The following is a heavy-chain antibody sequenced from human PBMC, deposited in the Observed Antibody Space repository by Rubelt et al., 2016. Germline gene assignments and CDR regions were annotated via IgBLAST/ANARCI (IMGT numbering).Heavy chain of an antibody. D-gene: IGHD3-10*01. CDR3: ASMAWWFGEFA. J-gene: IGHJ5*02. CDR1: GYTLTELS. CDR2: MNPNSGNT. Sequence: QVQLVQSGAEVKKPGASVKVSCKVSGYTLTELSMHWVRQATGQGLEWMGWMNPNSGNTGYAQKFQGRVTMTRNTSISTAYMELGSLRSEDTAVYYCASMAWWFGEFAWGQGTLVTVSS. V-gene: IGHV1-8*01.